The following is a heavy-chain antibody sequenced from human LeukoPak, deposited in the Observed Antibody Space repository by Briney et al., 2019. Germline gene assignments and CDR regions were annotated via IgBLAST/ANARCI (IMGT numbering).Heavy chain of an antibody. Sequence: PSETLSLTCTVSGGSISRSNYYWGWIRQPPGKGLEWIGTIYYSGSTYYNPSLKSRVTISLDTSKNQFSLKLSSVTAADTAVYYCAREGYCSGGSCYGRYFDYWGQGTLVTVSS. J-gene: IGHJ4*02. D-gene: IGHD2-15*01. CDR2: IYYSGST. V-gene: IGHV4-39*07. CDR1: GGSISRSNYY. CDR3: AREGYCSGGSCYGRYFDY.